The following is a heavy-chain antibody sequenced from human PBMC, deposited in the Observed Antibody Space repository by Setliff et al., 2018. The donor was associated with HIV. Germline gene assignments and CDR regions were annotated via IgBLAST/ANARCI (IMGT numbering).Heavy chain of an antibody. CDR2: IFHSGST. D-gene: IGHD2-8*01. CDR3: ARPIEGYYDAFHI. Sequence: SETLSLTCAVSGYSISSGYYWGWIRQPPGKGLEWIGSIFHSGSTYSSPSLKSRVTISVDTSKNQFSLKLTSVTAADTAVYYCARPIEGYYDAFHIWGQGTLVTVS. V-gene: IGHV4-38-2*01. CDR1: GYSISSGYY. J-gene: IGHJ3*02.